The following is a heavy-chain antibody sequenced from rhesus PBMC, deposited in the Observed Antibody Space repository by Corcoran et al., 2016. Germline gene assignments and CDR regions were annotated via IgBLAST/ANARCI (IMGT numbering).Heavy chain of an antibody. CDR3: ARVPLLQYLDWLLSYFDY. CDR1: GYTFTDYY. V-gene: IGHV1S2*01. D-gene: IGHD3-3*01. CDR2: INPYNGNT. Sequence: QVQLVQSGAEVKKPGSSVKVSCKASGYTFTDYYIHWVRQAPRPGLEWMGWINPYNGNTKYAQKFQGRVTMTRDASTSTAYMELSSLRSEDTAVYYCARVPLLQYLDWLLSYFDYWGQGVLVTVSS. J-gene: IGHJ4*01.